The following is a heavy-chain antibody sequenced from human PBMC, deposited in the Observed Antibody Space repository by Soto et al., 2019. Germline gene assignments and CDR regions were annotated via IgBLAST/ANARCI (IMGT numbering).Heavy chain of an antibody. V-gene: IGHV1-8*02. CDR3: ARIAMPARPRWYNWFDP. CDR2: INPNSGET. D-gene: IGHD2-2*01. CDR1: GYTFNDYE. Sequence: ASVKVSCKTSGYTFNDYEINWVRHATGQGLEWIGWINPNSGETGYAQRFQGRVTMTTSSSLSTAYLELSSLTSDDTAVYYCARIAMPARPRWYNWFDPWGQGTLVTVPQ. J-gene: IGHJ5*02.